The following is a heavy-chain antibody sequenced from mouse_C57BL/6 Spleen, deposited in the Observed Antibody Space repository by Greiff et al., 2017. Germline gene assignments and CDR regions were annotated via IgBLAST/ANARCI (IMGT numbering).Heavy chain of an antibody. CDR1: GFNIKDDY. CDR2: IDPENGDT. J-gene: IGHJ3*01. D-gene: IGHD4-1*01. Sequence: EVQLVESGAELVRPGASVKLSCTASGFNIKDDYMHWVKQRPEQGLEWIGWIDPENGDTEYASKFQGKATITADTSSNTAYLQISSLTSEDTAVYYCTTSSGRGFAYWGQGTLVTVS. V-gene: IGHV14-4*01. CDR3: TTSSGRGFAY.